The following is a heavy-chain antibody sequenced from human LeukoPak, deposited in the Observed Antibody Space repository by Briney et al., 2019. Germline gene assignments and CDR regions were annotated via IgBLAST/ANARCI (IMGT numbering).Heavy chain of an antibody. V-gene: IGHV4-39*07. Sequence: PSETLSLTCSVSGGSTSSSSYFWGWIRQPPGKGLEWIGNIYYTGSTYYNPSLKSRVTISVDSSKNQFSLRLNSVTAADTAVYYCARDLGGTTGKFDYWGQGTLVTVSS. CDR2: IYYTGST. CDR3: ARDLGGTTGKFDY. J-gene: IGHJ4*02. CDR1: GGSTSSSSYF. D-gene: IGHD1-7*01.